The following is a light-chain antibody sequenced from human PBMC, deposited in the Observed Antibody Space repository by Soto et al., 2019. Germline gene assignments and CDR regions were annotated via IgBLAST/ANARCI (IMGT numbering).Light chain of an antibody. CDR3: QQYNTWLWT. Sequence: EVVMTQSPATLSVSPGERVTLSCRASQSINAHLAWYQQKPGQAPRLLIHGASTRATGIPARFSGSGYGTEFIXRIXSXPSEDFAVYYCQQYNTWLWTFGQGTKVEIQ. V-gene: IGKV3-15*01. CDR2: GAS. CDR1: QSINAH. J-gene: IGKJ1*01.